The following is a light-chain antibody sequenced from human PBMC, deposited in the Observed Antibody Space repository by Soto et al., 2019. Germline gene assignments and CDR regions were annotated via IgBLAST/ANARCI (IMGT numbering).Light chain of an antibody. CDR1: SSDVGGYNY. CDR3: SSYTSSSTVV. J-gene: IGLJ2*01. V-gene: IGLV2-14*01. Sequence: QSALTQPDSVSGSPGQSITISCTGTSSDVGGYNYVSWYQQHQGKAPKLMIYEVSNRPSGVSNRFSGSKSGNTASLTISGLQAEDEADYYCSSYTSSSTVVFGGGTKLTVL. CDR2: EVS.